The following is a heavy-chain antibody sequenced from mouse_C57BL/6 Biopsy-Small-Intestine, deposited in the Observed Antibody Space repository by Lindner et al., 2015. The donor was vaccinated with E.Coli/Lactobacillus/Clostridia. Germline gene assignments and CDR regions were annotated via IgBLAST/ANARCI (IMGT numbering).Heavy chain of an antibody. CDR1: GFSFNTYA. CDR2: IRSKSNNYAT. V-gene: IGHV10-1*01. D-gene: IGHD2-4*01. Sequence: VQLQESGGGLVQPKGSLKLSCAASGFSFNTYAMNWVRQAPGKGLEWVARIRSKSNNYATYYADSVKDRFTISRDDSESMLYLQMNNLKTEDTAMYYCVSPFYYDYDGLFAYWGQGTLVTVSA. CDR3: VSPFYYDYDGLFAY. J-gene: IGHJ3*01.